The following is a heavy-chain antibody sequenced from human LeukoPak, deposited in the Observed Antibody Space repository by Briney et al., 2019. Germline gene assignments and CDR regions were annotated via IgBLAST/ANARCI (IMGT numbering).Heavy chain of an antibody. CDR2: IKQNGGEI. J-gene: IGHJ4*02. CDR3: ARDKIVGPTNFDY. Sequence: GGSLRLSCAASGFIFSGHHMDWVRQAPGKGLEWVANIKQNGGEIYYVDSVKGRFTISRDNAKNSLYLQMNSLRAEDTAIYYCARDKIVGPTNFDYWGQGTLVTVSS. V-gene: IGHV3-7*03. D-gene: IGHD1-26*01. CDR1: GFIFSGHH.